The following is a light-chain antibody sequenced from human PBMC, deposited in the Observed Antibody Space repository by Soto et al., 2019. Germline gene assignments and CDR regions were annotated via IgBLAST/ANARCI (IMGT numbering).Light chain of an antibody. CDR2: GAS. J-gene: IGKJ2*01. CDR3: QQYDT. CDR1: QTINSRY. Sequence: EIVLTQSPGTLSLSPGERAILSCRASQTINSRYLAWYQQRPGQAPRLLIYGASSRATGIPDRFSGSGSGTDFTLTISRLEPEDFAVYYCQQYDTFGQGTKLEIK. V-gene: IGKV3-20*01.